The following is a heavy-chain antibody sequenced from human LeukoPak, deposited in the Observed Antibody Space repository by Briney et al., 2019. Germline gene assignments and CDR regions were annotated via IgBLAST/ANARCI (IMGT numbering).Heavy chain of an antibody. J-gene: IGHJ4*02. CDR2: ISSSSSYI. V-gene: IGHV3-21*01. CDR1: GFTFSSYS. D-gene: IGHD2-2*02. CDR3: ARESNYCSSTSCYTSVPDPIDY. Sequence: KSGGSLRLSCAASGFTFSSYSMNWVRQAPGKGLEWVSSISSSSSYIYYADSVKGRFTISRDNAKNSLYLQMNSLRAEDTAVYYCARESNYCSSTSCYTSVPDPIDYWGQGTLVTVSS.